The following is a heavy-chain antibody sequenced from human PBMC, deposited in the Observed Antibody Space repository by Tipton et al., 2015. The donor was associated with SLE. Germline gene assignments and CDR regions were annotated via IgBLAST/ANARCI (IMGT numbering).Heavy chain of an antibody. Sequence: TLSLTCAVYGGSFSGYHWSWIRQPPGKGLEWIGEINHSGSTNYNPSLKSRVTISVDTSKNQFSLKLSSVTAADTAVYYCARVAYCGGDCSFHGMDVWGQGTTFTVSS. J-gene: IGHJ6*02. V-gene: IGHV4-34*01. CDR2: INHSGST. D-gene: IGHD2-21*01. CDR3: ARVAYCGGDCSFHGMDV. CDR1: GGSFSGYH.